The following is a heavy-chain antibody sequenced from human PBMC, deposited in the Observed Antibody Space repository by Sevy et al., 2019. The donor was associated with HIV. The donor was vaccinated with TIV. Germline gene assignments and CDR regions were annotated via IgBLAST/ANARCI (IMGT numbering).Heavy chain of an antibody. CDR2: IKQDGSEK. CDR1: GFTFSSYW. D-gene: IGHD3-10*01. V-gene: IGHV3-7*01. CDR3: ASKIGMYGSGSYYSNYYYGMDV. Sequence: GGSLRLSCPASGFTFSSYWMSWVRQAPGKGLEWVANIKQDGSEKYYVDSVKGRFTISRDNAKNSLYLQMNSLRAEDTAVYYCASKIGMYGSGSYYSNYYYGMDVWGQGTTVTVSS. J-gene: IGHJ6*02.